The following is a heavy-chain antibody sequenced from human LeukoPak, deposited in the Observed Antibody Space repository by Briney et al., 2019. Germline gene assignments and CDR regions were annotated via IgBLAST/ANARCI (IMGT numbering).Heavy chain of an antibody. CDR1: GYTFTGYY. CDR2: INPNSGGT. Sequence: ASVKVSCKASGYTFTGYYMRWVRQAPGQGLEWMGWINPNSGGTNYAQKFQGRVTMTRDTSISTAYMELSRLRSDDTAVYYCASGLGVVTATDYYGMDVWGQGTTVTVSS. V-gene: IGHV1-2*02. D-gene: IGHD3-3*01. CDR3: ASGLGVVTATDYYGMDV. J-gene: IGHJ6*02.